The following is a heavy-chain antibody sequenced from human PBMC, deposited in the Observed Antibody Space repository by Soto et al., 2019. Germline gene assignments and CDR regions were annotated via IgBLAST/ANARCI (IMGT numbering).Heavy chain of an antibody. J-gene: IGHJ6*02. CDR2: IIPIFRTP. D-gene: IGHD1-1*01. CDR3: ARDKDREQLGGNYYYTLDV. V-gene: IGHV1-69*12. Sequence: QVQLVQSGAEVLKPGSSVKVSCKASGDTFDTFVISWVRQAPGQGLEWMGGIIPIFRTPDYAQKFQGRVTITADVSTSTAYMELSSLRSDDTAVYYCARDKDREQLGGNYYYTLDVWGQGTTVSVSS. CDR1: GDTFDTFV.